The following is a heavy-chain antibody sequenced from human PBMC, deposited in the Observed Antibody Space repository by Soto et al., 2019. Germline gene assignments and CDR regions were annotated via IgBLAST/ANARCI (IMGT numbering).Heavy chain of an antibody. V-gene: IGHV1-69*01. J-gene: IGHJ5*02. Sequence: QLQLVQSGAEVKKPGSSVKVSCKASGGTLSTYAVTWVRQAPGQGLEWMGGLIPVLGTTTYAPKFQDRITITADEATNTAYLEVNSLRSEDTAGYYCARVGTPLVTAGWFDPWCQGTLVTVSS. CDR2: LIPVLGTT. CDR3: ARVGTPLVTAGWFDP. CDR1: GGTLSTYA. D-gene: IGHD2-21*02.